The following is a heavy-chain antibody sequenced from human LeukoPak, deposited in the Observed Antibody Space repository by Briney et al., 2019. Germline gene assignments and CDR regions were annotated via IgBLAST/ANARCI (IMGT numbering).Heavy chain of an antibody. J-gene: IGHJ4*02. CDR1: DFSFSNYG. CDR2: IWHDGSNK. CDR3: ARERFRAVRVSDY. Sequence: AGNSLRLSCAASDFSFSNYGMHWVRQAPGKGLEWVAVIWHDGSNKYYADSVKGRFSISRDNSKYTLYLQMDKLTAEDTAVYFCARERFRAVRVSDYWGQGTLVTVSS. D-gene: IGHD3-10*01. V-gene: IGHV3-33*08.